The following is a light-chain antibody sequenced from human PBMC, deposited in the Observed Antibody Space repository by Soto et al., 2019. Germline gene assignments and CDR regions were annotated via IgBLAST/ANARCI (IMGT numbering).Light chain of an antibody. J-gene: IGKJ2*01. V-gene: IGKV3-20*01. Sequence: EIVLTQSPGTLSLSPGERATLSCRASQSVSNSYLAWYQQKPGQAPRLLIYGVSSRATGIPDRFRGSGSGTDFTLTISRLVPEDCAVYYCHQYGSSPYTFGQGTMLEI. CDR3: HQYGSSPYT. CDR2: GVS. CDR1: QSVSNSY.